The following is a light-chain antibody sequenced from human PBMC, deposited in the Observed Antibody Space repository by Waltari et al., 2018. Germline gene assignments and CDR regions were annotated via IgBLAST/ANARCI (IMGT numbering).Light chain of an antibody. V-gene: IGKV2-30*02. CDR1: QSLVHRNGNTY. CDR2: KVS. CDR3: QQSYRTPYT. J-gene: IGKJ2*01. Sequence: DVVMPHSPLSLPVTLGQPAPLSCTSSQSLVHRNGNTYLNWFHQRPGQSPTRLIYKVSNRDSGVPDRFSGSGSGTDFTLTISNLQPEDFATYHCQQSYRTPYTFGQGTKLDIK.